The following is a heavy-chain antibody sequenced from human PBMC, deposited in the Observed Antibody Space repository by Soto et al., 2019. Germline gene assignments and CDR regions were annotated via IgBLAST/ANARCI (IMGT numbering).Heavy chain of an antibody. D-gene: IGHD3-22*01. CDR1: GFTFTSSA. V-gene: IGHV1-58*01. CDR2: IVVGSGNT. J-gene: IGHJ6*02. CDR3: AADPGRYYDSSGYYYPLYYYYYGMDV. Sequence: GASVKVSCKASGFTFTSSAVQWVRQARGQRLEWIGWIVVGSGNTNYAQKFQERVTITRDMSTSTAYMELSSLRSEDTAVYYCAADPGRYYDSSGYYYPLYYYYYGMDVWGQGTTVTVSS.